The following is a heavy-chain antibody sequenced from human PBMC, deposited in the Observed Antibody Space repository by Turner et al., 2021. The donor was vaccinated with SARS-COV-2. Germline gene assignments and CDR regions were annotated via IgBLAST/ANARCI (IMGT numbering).Heavy chain of an antibody. Sequence: EVQLLESGGGLVQPGGSLRLSWSAFRFTFSPHAMSWVRQAPGRGLEWVAAISGRGGSTYYADSVKGRFTISRDNSKNTLYLQMNSLRAEDTAVYYCAKDQGIAVAGTWEYFDLWGRGTLVTVSS. D-gene: IGHD6-19*01. CDR2: ISGRGGST. V-gene: IGHV3-23*01. CDR3: AKDQGIAVAGTWEYFDL. CDR1: RFTFSPHA. J-gene: IGHJ2*01.